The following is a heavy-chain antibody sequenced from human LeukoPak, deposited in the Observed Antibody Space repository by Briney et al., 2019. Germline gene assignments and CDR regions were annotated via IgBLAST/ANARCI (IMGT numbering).Heavy chain of an antibody. CDR2: IRRKGNDYAT. D-gene: IGHD3-16*01. J-gene: IGHJ4*02. Sequence: GGSLRLSCAASGFSFTGSAIHWVHQASGKGLEWVGHIRRKGNDYATAYTASVKGRFTISRDDSKNTAFLQMDSLKTEDTAVYFCARLGGSPPYFDYWGQGTLVTVSS. CDR1: GFSFTGSA. CDR3: ARLGGSPPYFDY. V-gene: IGHV3-73*01.